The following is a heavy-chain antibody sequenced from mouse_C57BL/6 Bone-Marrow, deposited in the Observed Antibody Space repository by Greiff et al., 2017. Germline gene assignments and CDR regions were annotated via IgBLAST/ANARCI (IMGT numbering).Heavy chain of an antibody. CDR1: GYTFTDYY. D-gene: IGHD1-1*01. Sequence: VQLQQSGPVLVKPGASVKMSCKASGYTFTDYYMNWVKQSHGKSLEWIGVINPYNGGTSYNQKFKGKATLTVDKSSSTAYMELNSLTSEDSAVYYCARGFYYYGSSFYWYFDVWGTGTTVTVSS. J-gene: IGHJ1*03. V-gene: IGHV1-19*01. CDR3: ARGFYYYGSSFYWYFDV. CDR2: INPYNGGT.